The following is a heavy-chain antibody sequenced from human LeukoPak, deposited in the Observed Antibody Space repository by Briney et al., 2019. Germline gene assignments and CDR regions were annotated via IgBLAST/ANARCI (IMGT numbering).Heavy chain of an antibody. V-gene: IGHV3-48*01. CDR3: ARRDYFDY. Sequence: SGGSLRLSCAASGFTFSSYSMNWVRQAPGKGLEWVSYISSSSTTIYYADSVKGRFTISRDNGKNSLYLQMNSLRAEDTAVYYCARRDYFDYWGQGTLVTVSS. J-gene: IGHJ4*02. CDR2: ISSSSTTI. CDR1: GFTFSSYS.